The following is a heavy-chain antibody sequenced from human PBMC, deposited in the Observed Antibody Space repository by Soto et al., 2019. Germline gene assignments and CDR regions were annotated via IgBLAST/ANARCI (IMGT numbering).Heavy chain of an antibody. CDR1: GGSISSYY. CDR2: IYTSGST. D-gene: IGHD6-6*01. CDR3: ARDLSSSVGTMDYYYGMDV. J-gene: IGHJ6*02. V-gene: IGHV4-4*07. Sequence: PSETLSLTCTVSGGSISSYYWSWIRQPAGKGLEWIGRIYTSGSTNYNPSLKSRVTMSVDTSKNQFSLKLSSVSAADTAVYYCARDLSSSVGTMDYYYGMDVWGQGTTVTVSS.